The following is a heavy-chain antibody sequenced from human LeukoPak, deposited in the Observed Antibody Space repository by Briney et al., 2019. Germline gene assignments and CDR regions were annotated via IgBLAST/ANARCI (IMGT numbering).Heavy chain of an antibody. CDR3: AKVQYNSGWYGYFDY. V-gene: IGHV3-30*18. Sequence: GGSLRLSCAASGFSFDTYGMHWVRQAPGKGLEWVAVISYDGSNKFYADSVKGRFTISRDNSENTLPLQMDSLRPGDTAVYYCAKVQYNSGWYGYFDYWGQGTLVTVSS. CDR2: ISYDGSNK. J-gene: IGHJ4*02. CDR1: GFSFDTYG. D-gene: IGHD6-19*01.